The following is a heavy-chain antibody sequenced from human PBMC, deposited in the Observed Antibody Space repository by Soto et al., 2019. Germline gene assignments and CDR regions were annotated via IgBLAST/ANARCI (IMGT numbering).Heavy chain of an antibody. Sequence: GGSLRLSCAASGFTFSSYAMHWVRQAPGKGLEWVAVISYDGSNKYYADSVKGRFTISRDNSKNTLYLQMNSLRAEDTAVYYCARDHYGFWSGYPLNYYYYGMDVWGQGTTVTVSS. J-gene: IGHJ6*02. CDR3: ARDHYGFWSGYPLNYYYYGMDV. CDR1: GFTFSSYA. CDR2: ISYDGSNK. V-gene: IGHV3-30-3*01. D-gene: IGHD3-3*01.